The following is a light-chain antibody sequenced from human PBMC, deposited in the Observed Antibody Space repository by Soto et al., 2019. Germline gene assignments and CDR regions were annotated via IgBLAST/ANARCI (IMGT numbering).Light chain of an antibody. CDR3: QSYDSSLSASDVV. V-gene: IGLV1-40*01. CDR1: SSNIGAGYD. CDR2: DNI. J-gene: IGLJ2*01. Sequence: QYVLTQPPSVSGAPGQRVTISCTGSSSNIGAGYDVHWYQQLPGTAPKLLIYDNINRPSGVPDRFSGSKSGTSASLAITGLQAEDEADYYCQSYDSSLSASDVVFGGGTQLTVL.